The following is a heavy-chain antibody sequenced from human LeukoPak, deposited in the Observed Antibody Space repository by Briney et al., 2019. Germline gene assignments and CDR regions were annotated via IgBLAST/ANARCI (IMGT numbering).Heavy chain of an antibody. V-gene: IGHV1-46*01. CDR2: INPSGGST. D-gene: IGHD1-26*01. Sequence: VASVKVSCKASGYTFTSYYMHWVRQAPGQGLEWMGIINPSGGSTSYAQKFQGRVTMTGDTSISTAYMELSSLRSDDTAVYYCTRESGSYHGNDYWGQGTLVTVSS. CDR3: TRESGSYHGNDY. J-gene: IGHJ4*02. CDR1: GYTFTSYY.